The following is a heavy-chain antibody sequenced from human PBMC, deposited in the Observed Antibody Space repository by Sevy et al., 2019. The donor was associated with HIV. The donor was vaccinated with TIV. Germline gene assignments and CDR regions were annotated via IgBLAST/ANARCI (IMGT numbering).Heavy chain of an antibody. J-gene: IGHJ4*02. D-gene: IGHD3-22*01. CDR3: AGAYYYDSSGFYFDY. Sequence: SETLSLTCAVYGGSFSGYYWSWIRQPPGKGLEWIGEINHSGSTNYNPSLKSRVTISVDTSKNQFSVKLSSVTAADTAVYYCAGAYYYDSSGFYFDYWGQGTLVTVSS. V-gene: IGHV4-34*01. CDR1: GGSFSGYY. CDR2: INHSGST.